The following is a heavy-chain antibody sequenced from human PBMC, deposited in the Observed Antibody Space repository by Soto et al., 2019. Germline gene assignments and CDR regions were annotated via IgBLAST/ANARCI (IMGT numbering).Heavy chain of an antibody. CDR1: GYTFTSYG. V-gene: IGHV1-18*01. Sequence: ASVKVSCTASGYTFTSYGISWVRQDPGQGLEWMGWISAYNGNTNYAQKLQGRVTMTTDTSTSTAYMELRSLRSDDTAVYYCARDISSSWYLSLYYFDYWGQGTLVTVSS. D-gene: IGHD6-13*01. J-gene: IGHJ4*02. CDR2: ISAYNGNT. CDR3: ARDISSSWYLSLYYFDY.